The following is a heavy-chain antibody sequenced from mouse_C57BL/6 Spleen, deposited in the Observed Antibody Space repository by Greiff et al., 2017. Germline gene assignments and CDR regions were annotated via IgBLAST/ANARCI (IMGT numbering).Heavy chain of an antibody. CDR2: IRNKANNHAT. V-gene: IGHV6-6*01. Sequence: EVKLEESGGGLVQPGGSMKLSCAASGFTFSDAWMDWVRQSPEKGLEWVAEIRNKANNHATYYAESVKGRFTISRDDSKSSVYLQMNGLRAEDTGIYYCTRNYGSWYFDVWGTGTTVTVSS. CDR3: TRNYGSWYFDV. J-gene: IGHJ1*03. CDR1: GFTFSDAW. D-gene: IGHD2-1*01.